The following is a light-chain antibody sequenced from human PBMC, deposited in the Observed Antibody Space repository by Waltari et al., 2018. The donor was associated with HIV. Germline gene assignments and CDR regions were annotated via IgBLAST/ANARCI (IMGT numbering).Light chain of an antibody. Sequence: QSALTQPPSASGSPGQSVTISCTGTSSDVGGYNYVSWYQQHPGKAPKLMVYEVSKRPSGGPDRFSGSKSGNTASLTVSGLQAEDEADYYCSSYAGSNKFGVFGGGTKLTVL. CDR1: SSDVGGYNY. CDR2: EVS. CDR3: SSYAGSNKFGV. V-gene: IGLV2-8*01. J-gene: IGLJ2*01.